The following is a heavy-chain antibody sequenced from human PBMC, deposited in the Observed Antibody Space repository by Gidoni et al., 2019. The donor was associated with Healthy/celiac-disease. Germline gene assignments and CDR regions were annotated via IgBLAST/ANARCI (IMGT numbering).Heavy chain of an antibody. CDR2: IYYSGST. CDR3: ARLYDDYGDYVPFDY. V-gene: IGHV4-59*08. J-gene: IGHJ4*02. Sequence: QVQLQESGPGLVKPSETLSLTCTGSGGSISSYYWSWIRQPPGKGLEWIGYIYYSGSTNYNPSLKSRVTISVDTSKNQFSLKLSSVTAADTAVYYCARLYDDYGDYVPFDYWGQGTLVTVSS. CDR1: GGSISSYY. D-gene: IGHD4-17*01.